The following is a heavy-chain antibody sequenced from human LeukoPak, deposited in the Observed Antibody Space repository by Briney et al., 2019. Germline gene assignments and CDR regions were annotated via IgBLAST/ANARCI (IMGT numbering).Heavy chain of an antibody. D-gene: IGHD2-21*01. CDR3: AKAPVTTCRGAYCYPFDY. CDR1: GFTFDDYA. Sequence: GGSLRLSCAASGFTFDDYAMSWVRQAPGKGLEWVSAISDSGNTYHADSVKGRFTISRDSSKNTLFLQMNRLRPEDAAVYYCAKAPVTTCRGAYCYPFDYWGQGTLVTVSS. CDR2: ISDSGNT. J-gene: IGHJ4*02. V-gene: IGHV3-23*01.